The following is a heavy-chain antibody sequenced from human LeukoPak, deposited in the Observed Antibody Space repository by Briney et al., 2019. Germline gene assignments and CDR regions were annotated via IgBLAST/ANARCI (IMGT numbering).Heavy chain of an antibody. CDR1: GYTFTSYG. J-gene: IGHJ4*02. Sequence: ASVKVSCKASGYTFTSYGISWVRQAPGQGLEWMGWISAYNGNTNYAQKLQGRVTMTTDTSTSTAYMELRSLRSDDTAVYYCARDQGYDILTGYKTNIDYWGQGTLVTVSS. CDR3: ARDQGYDILTGYKTNIDY. CDR2: ISAYNGNT. D-gene: IGHD3-9*01. V-gene: IGHV1-18*01.